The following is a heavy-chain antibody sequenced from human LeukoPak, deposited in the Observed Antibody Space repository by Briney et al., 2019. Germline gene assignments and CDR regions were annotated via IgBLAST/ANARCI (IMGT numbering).Heavy chain of an antibody. Sequence: PSETLSLTCTVSGGSINYYYWSWIRQPPGKGLEWIGYIYYSGSTNYNPSLKSRVTISVDTSKNQFSLKLSSVTAADTAVHYCARDRWGGYLFPGAFDIWGQGTMVTVSS. CDR2: IYYSGST. V-gene: IGHV4-59*01. CDR3: ARDRWGGYLFPGAFDI. D-gene: IGHD3-3*01. J-gene: IGHJ3*02. CDR1: GGSINYYY.